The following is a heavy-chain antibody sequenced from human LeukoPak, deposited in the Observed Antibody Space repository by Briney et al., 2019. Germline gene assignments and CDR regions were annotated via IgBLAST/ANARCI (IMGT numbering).Heavy chain of an antibody. CDR1: GGSISSHY. V-gene: IGHV4-59*11. CDR2: IYYRGSA. D-gene: IGHD6-19*01. Sequence: SETLSLTCTVSGGSISSHYWSWVRQPPEKGLEWIGYIYYRGSAKYNPSLQSRVTISVDTSKNQFSLKLNSVTAADTAVYYCARGVIQYSSGWYFDYWGQGTLVNVSS. CDR3: ARGVIQYSSGWYFDY. J-gene: IGHJ4*02.